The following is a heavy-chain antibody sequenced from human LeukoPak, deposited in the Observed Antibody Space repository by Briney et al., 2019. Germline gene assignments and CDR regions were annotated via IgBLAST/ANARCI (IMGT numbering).Heavy chain of an antibody. J-gene: IGHJ4*02. CDR2: IDGDGSDT. V-gene: IGHV3-74*01. CDR1: GFVFSSYR. CDR3: TREGCGATSCYTNDY. Sequence: GGSLRLSCAASGFVFSSYRLHWVRQAPGKGPVWVSHIDGDGSDTDYADSVKGRFTISRDDSKYATYLQMNSLETEDTAVYYCTREGCGATSCYTNDYWGQGTLVTVSS. D-gene: IGHD2-2*02.